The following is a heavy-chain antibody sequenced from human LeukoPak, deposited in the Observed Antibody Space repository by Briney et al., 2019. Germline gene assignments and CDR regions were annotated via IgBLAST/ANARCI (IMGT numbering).Heavy chain of an antibody. V-gene: IGHV3-23*01. J-gene: IGHJ4*02. D-gene: IGHD4-17*01. Sequence: HPGGSLRLSCAASGFTFSSYAMSWVRQAPGKGLEWVSAISGSGGSTYYADSVKGRFTISRDNSKNTLYLQMNSLRAEDTAVYYCAKSGPPDEMTTVTVPFDYWGQGTLVTVSS. CDR1: GFTFSSYA. CDR3: AKSGPPDEMTTVTVPFDY. CDR2: ISGSGGST.